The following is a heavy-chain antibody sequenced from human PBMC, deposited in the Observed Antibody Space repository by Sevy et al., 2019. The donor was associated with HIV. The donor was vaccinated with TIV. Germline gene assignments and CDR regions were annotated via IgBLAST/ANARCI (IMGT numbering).Heavy chain of an antibody. CDR1: GGSFSGYY. CDR2: INHSGST. Sequence: ETLSLTCAVYGGSFSGYYWSWIRQPPGKGLEWIGEINHSGSTNYNPSLKSRVTISVDTSKNQFSLKLSSVTAADTAVYYCARVRTRITMVRGGTPYGMDVWGQGTTVTVSS. J-gene: IGHJ6*02. D-gene: IGHD3-10*01. V-gene: IGHV4-34*01. CDR3: ARVRTRITMVRGGTPYGMDV.